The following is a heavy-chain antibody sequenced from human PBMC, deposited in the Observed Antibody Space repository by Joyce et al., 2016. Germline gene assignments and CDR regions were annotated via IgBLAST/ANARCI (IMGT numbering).Heavy chain of an antibody. CDR1: GYTFTVYA. D-gene: IGHD1-26*01. CDR3: AGDFRWKVGYFDY. Sequence: QVHLVQSGAEVKKPGAPVKVSCKGIGYTFTVYAVHWVRHAPGQRLEWMGWVNSANGNTKYAQNFQGRITITRDTSASMMYMELSDLRCEDTAVYYCAGDFRWKVGYFDYWGQGTLVTVTS. CDR2: VNSANGNT. V-gene: IGHV1-3*01. J-gene: IGHJ4*02.